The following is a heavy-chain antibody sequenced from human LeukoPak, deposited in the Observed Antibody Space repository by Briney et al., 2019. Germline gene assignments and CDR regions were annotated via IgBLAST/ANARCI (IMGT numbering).Heavy chain of an antibody. J-gene: IGHJ4*02. Sequence: GGSLRLSCAASGFTFSSYAMSWVRQAPGKGLEWASTISGSGGSTYYADSVKGRFTISRDNSKNTLYLQMNSLRAEDTAVYYCAKERSSGWNSPFDYWGQGTLVTASS. CDR2: ISGSGGST. V-gene: IGHV3-23*01. CDR3: AKERSSGWNSPFDY. D-gene: IGHD6-19*01. CDR1: GFTFSSYA.